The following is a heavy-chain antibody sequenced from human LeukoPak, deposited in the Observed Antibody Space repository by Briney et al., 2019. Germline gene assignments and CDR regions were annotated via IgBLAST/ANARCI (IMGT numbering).Heavy chain of an antibody. CDR2: IYYSGST. V-gene: IGHV4-61*01. CDR1: GGSISSSSYY. CDR3: ARDITMVRGMDV. J-gene: IGHJ6*02. Sequence: SETLSLTCTVSGGSISSSSYYWSWIRQPPGKRLVWIGYIYYSGSTNYNPSLKSRVTISVDTSKNQFSLKLSSVTAADTAVYYCARDITMVRGMDVWGQGTTVTVSS. D-gene: IGHD3-10*01.